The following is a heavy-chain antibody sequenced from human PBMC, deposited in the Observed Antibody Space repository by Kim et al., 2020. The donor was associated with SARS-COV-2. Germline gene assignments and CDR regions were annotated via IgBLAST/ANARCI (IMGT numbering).Heavy chain of an antibody. CDR1: GYNITDSY. V-gene: IGHV1-2*02. D-gene: IGHD3-9*01. CDR2: INPKSGGR. Sequence: ASVKVSCKASGYNITDSYMHWVRQAPGQGLEWMGWINPKSGGRNYAQKFQGRVTMTRDTSISTVYMDLSRLTSDDTAVYYCARDPYFDWWGGGAMDVWG. J-gene: IGHJ6*02. CDR3: ARDPYFDWWGGGAMDV.